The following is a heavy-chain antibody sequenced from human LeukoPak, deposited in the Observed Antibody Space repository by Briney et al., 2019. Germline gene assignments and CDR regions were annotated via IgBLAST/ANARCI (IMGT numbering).Heavy chain of an antibody. CDR1: GGSFSGYH. Sequence: PSETLSLTCAVYGGSFSGYHWSWIRQPPGKGLEWIGEINHSGSTNYNPSLKSRVTISVDTSKNQFSLKLSSATAADTAVYYCARAEDRRLSDAFDIWGQGTMVTVSS. CDR2: INHSGST. D-gene: IGHD3-16*01. J-gene: IGHJ3*02. V-gene: IGHV4-34*01. CDR3: ARAEDRRLSDAFDI.